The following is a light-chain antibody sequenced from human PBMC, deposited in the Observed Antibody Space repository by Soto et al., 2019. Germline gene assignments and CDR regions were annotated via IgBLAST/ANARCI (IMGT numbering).Light chain of an antibody. J-gene: IGLJ2*01. CDR3: SSYTSSSTLV. CDR2: EVL. Sequence: QSALTQPASVSGSPGQSITISCTATSSDDVGVYKYVSWYQQYPGKAPKLMIYEVLNRPSGVSNRFSGSKSGNTASLIISGLQAEDEADYYCSSYTSSSTLVFGGGTKVTVL. V-gene: IGLV2-14*01. CDR1: SSDDVGVYKY.